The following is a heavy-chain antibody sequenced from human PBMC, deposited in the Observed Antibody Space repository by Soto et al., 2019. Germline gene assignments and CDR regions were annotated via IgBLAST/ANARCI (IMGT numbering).Heavy chain of an antibody. Sequence: EVQLVESGGGLVQPGGSLRLSCAASGFTFSSFWMHWVRQAPGKGLVWVSRVNSDGSDTAYADSVKGRFTISRDNAKNTLYLQVNSLRAEDTAVYYCERDLHPGYFDYWGQGTLVTVSS. CDR2: VNSDGSDT. J-gene: IGHJ4*02. CDR3: ERDLHPGYFDY. CDR1: GFTFSSFW. V-gene: IGHV3-74*01.